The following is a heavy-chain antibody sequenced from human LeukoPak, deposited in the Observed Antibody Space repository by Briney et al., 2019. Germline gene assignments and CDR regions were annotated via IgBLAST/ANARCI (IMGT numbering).Heavy chain of an antibody. J-gene: IGHJ4*02. D-gene: IGHD3-22*01. CDR3: AAMIGYFDY. CDR2: IHHSGST. Sequence: SETLSLTCTVSGYSISSGYYWGWIRQPPGKGLEWIGSIHHSGSTYYNPSLKSRVTISRDTSKNQFSLKLNSVTAADTAVYYCAAMIGYFDYWGQGALVTVSS. V-gene: IGHV4-38-2*02. CDR1: GYSISSGYY.